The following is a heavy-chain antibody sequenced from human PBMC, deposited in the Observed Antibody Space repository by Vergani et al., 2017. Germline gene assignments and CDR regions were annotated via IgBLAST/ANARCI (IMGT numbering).Heavy chain of an antibody. Sequence: EVQLLESGGGLVQPGGSLRLSCAASGFTFSSYAMSWVRQAPGKGREWVSAIGGSGGSTYYADPVKGLFTISSYNSKNTLYLQRNSLRAEDTAVYYCARVPSCSSTGCQYYFDYWGQGTLGTVSS. V-gene: IGHV3-23*01. CDR3: ARVPSCSSTGCQYYFDY. CDR2: IGGSGGST. J-gene: IGHJ4*02. CDR1: GFTFSSYA. D-gene: IGHD2-2*01.